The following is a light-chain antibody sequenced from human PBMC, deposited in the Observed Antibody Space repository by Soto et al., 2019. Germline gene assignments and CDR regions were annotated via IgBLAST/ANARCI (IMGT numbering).Light chain of an antibody. CDR1: QSVSRY. J-gene: IGKJ1*01. V-gene: IGKV3-11*01. CDR3: QQRSSWPVT. Sequence: EIVVTQSPATLSLSPGERATLSCRASQSVSRYFAWYQQKPGQAPRLLIYDASNRATGIPARFSGSGSGTDFTLTISNLEPEDFAVYYCQQRSSWPVTFGQGTRVEIK. CDR2: DAS.